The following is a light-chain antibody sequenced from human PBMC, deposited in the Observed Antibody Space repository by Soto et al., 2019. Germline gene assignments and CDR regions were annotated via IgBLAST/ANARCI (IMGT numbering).Light chain of an antibody. CDR2: AES. Sequence: DSQLTQSPSFLSASVGDRVTITCRASQGIAGSLAWYQQKPGKPPKLLIYAESTLQSGVPSRFSGSGSGTRGTLTISSLQPEDFATYYCQQVKSYPRTFGGGTKVDIK. CDR1: QGIAGS. J-gene: IGKJ4*01. CDR3: QQVKSYPRT. V-gene: IGKV1-9*01.